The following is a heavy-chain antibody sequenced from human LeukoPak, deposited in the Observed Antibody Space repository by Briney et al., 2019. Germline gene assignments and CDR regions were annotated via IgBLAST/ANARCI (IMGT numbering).Heavy chain of an antibody. Sequence: GGSLRLSCAASGFTFSSYAMHWVRQAPGQGLEYVSAISSNGGSTYYANSVKGRFTISRDNSKNTLYLQMGSLRAEDMAVYYCARGAYYYDSRGYSLHWGQGTLVTVSS. CDR2: ISSNGGST. V-gene: IGHV3-64*01. CDR3: ARGAYYYDSRGYSLH. D-gene: IGHD3-22*01. CDR1: GFTFSSYA. J-gene: IGHJ4*02.